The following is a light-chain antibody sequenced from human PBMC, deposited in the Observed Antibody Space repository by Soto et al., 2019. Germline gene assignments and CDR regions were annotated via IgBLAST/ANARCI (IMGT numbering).Light chain of an antibody. J-gene: IGKJ1*01. CDR1: QSISSW. CDR3: QQYNSYSPAT. Sequence: DIQMTQSPSTLSASVGDRVTITCRASQSISSWLAWYQQKPGKAPKLLIYKASSLESGVPSRFSGSGSETEFTLTISSLQPDDFATYYCQQYNSYSPATFGQGTKVDI. CDR2: KAS. V-gene: IGKV1-5*03.